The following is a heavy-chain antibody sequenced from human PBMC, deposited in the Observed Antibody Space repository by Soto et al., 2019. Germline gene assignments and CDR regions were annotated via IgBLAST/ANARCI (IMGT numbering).Heavy chain of an antibody. Sequence: SETLSLTCTVSGGSISSGGYYWSWIRQHPGEGLEWIGYIYYSGSTYYNPSLKSRVTISVDTSKNQFSLKLSSVTAADTAVYYCARATKSIAASASWFDPWGKGTLVTVFS. CDR2: IYYSGST. D-gene: IGHD6-6*01. V-gene: IGHV4-31*03. CDR3: ARATKSIAASASWFDP. J-gene: IGHJ5*02. CDR1: GGSISSGGYY.